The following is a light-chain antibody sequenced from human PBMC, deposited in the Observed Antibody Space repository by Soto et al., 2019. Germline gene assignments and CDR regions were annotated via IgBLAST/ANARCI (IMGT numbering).Light chain of an antibody. Sequence: EVVLTQSPGTLSLSPGARATLSCRASQSVNDNHLAWYQQKGGQAPRLLIYGASTRATGVPERFSGSGFGTAYSLIINLREPEDFALYYCQLYGGSPPRGTFGPGNTVEI. CDR3: QLYGGSPPRGT. V-gene: IGKV3-20*01. J-gene: IGKJ3*01. CDR2: GAS. CDR1: QSVNDNH.